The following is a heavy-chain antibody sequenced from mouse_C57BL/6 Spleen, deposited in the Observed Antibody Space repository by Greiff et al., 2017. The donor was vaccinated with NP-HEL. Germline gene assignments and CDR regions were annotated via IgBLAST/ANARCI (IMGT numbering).Heavy chain of an antibody. V-gene: IGHV5-17*01. CDR1: GFTFSDYG. CDR3: ARRTWGGDFDY. D-gene: IGHD4-1*01. CDR2: ISSGSSTI. J-gene: IGHJ2*01. Sequence: EVRLVESGGGLVKPGGSLKLSCAASGFTFSDYGMHWVRQAPEKGLEWVAYISSGSSTIYYADTVKGRFTISRDNAKNTLCLQMTSLRSEDTAMYYCARRTWGGDFDYWGQGTTLTVSS.